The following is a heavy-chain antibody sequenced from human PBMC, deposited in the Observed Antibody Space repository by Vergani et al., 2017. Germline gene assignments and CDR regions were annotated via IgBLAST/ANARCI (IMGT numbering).Heavy chain of an antibody. CDR3: ARGRFGKYYDFWSGYYFLDY. V-gene: IGHV4-31*03. CDR2: IYYSGST. J-gene: IGHJ4*02. D-gene: IGHD3-3*01. Sequence: QVQLQESGPGLVKPSQTLSLTCTVAGGSISSGGYYWSWIRQHPGKGLEWIGYIYYSGSTYYNPSLKSRVTISVDTSKNQFSLKLSSVTAADTAVYYCARGRFGKYYDFWSGYYFLDYWGQGTLVTVSS. CDR1: GGSISSGGYY.